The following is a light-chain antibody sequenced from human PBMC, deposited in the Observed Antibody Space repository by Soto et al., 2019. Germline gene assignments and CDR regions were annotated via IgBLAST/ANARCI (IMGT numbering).Light chain of an antibody. V-gene: IGLV2-11*01. J-gene: IGLJ1*01. CDR1: SSDVGGYNY. CDR2: DVS. Sequence: QSALTQPRSVSGSPGQSVTISCTGTSSDVGGYNYVSWYQQHPGKAPKLMIYDVSKRPSGVPDRFSGSKFGNPASLTISGLQAEDEADYYCCSYGGSLYVFGTGTKLTVL. CDR3: CSYGGSLYV.